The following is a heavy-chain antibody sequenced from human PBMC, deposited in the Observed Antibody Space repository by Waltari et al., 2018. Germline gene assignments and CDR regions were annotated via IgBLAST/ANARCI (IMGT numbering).Heavy chain of an antibody. CDR3: ERVETRKPTDDY. V-gene: IGHV3-30*10. CDR2: INYDGSNK. J-gene: IGHJ4*02. CDR1: GFTFSSYS. Sequence: QVQMVESGGGVVQPGRSLRLPCVASGFTFSSYSMHWVRQAPGKGLEWVAVINYDGSNKYNTDSMKGRFTISRNNSKSTLYLQMNSLRPEDTAVYYCERVETRKPTDDYWGQGTLVTVSS.